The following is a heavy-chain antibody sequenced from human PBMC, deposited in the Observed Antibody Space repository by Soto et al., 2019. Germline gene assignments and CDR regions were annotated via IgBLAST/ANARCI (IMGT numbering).Heavy chain of an antibody. V-gene: IGHV4-34*01. Sequence: LSLTCAVYGGSFSGYYWSWIRQPPGKGLEWIGEINHSGSTNYNPSLKSRVTISVDTSKNQFSLKLSSVTAADTAVYYCASPLQVRGVIMPAFDIWGQGTMVT. D-gene: IGHD3-10*01. CDR2: INHSGST. CDR3: ASPLQVRGVIMPAFDI. CDR1: GGSFSGYY. J-gene: IGHJ3*02.